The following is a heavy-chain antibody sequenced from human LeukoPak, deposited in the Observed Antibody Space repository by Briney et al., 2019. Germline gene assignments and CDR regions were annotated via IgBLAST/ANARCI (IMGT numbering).Heavy chain of an antibody. CDR3: AREVQCSTSCYGNWFDP. D-gene: IGHD2-2*01. CDR2: IYDSGST. J-gene: IGHJ5*02. CDR1: GGSIRSSYYY. V-gene: IGHV4-39*07. Sequence: PSETLSLTCTVSGGSIRSSYYYWGWIRQPPGKGLEWIGSIYDSGSTYYNPSLKSRVTISVDTSKNQFSLKLSSVTAADTAVYYCAREVQCSTSCYGNWFDPWGQGTLVTVSS.